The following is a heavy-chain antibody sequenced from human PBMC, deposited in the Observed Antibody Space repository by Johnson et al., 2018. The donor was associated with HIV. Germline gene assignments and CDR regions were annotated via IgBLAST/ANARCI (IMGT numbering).Heavy chain of an antibody. CDR3: ARKQWLETPSDAFDI. J-gene: IGHJ3*02. CDR2: IYSVGSDT. CDR1: GFIFRNYW. D-gene: IGHD6-19*01. V-gene: IGHV3-74*03. Sequence: VQLVESGGGLVQPGGSLRLSCTASGFIFRNYWMHWVRQAPGKGLVWVARIYSVGSDTAYADSVKGRITISRDYDKRTLYLQMNSLKAEDTAIYYCARKQWLETPSDAFDIWGQGTMVTVSS.